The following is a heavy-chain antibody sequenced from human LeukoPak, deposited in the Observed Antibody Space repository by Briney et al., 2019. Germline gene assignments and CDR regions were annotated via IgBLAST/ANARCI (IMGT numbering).Heavy chain of an antibody. CDR1: GGSISSSSYY. V-gene: IGHV4-39*07. J-gene: IGHJ4*02. CDR3: ARGPPAYYGSSGPPIW. Sequence: PSETLSLTCTVSGGSISSSSYYWGRIRQPPGKGLEWIGSIYYSGSTYYNPSLKSRVTISVDTSKNQFSLKLSSVTAADTAVYYCARGPPAYYGSSGPPIWWSQGTLVTVSS. D-gene: IGHD3-22*01. CDR2: IYYSGST.